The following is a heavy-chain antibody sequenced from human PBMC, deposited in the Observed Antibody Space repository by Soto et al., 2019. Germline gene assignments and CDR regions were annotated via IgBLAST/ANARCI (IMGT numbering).Heavy chain of an antibody. CDR1: GFTFSTYN. CDR3: AKYSGDFWSGPFYYYFDY. D-gene: IGHD3-3*01. CDR2: IRGSGAI. Sequence: GGSLRLSCAASGFTFSTYNMYWVRQAPGKGLEWVSYIRGSGAIYYADSVQGRFTMSRDNAKNSLYLQMNSLRAEDTAVYYCAKYSGDFWSGPFYYYFDYWGQGTLVTVSS. V-gene: IGHV3-48*01. J-gene: IGHJ4*02.